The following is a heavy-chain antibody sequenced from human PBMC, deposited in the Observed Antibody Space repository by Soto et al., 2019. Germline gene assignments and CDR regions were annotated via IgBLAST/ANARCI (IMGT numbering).Heavy chain of an antibody. CDR2: IIPIVGTP. V-gene: IGHV1-69*06. Sequence: QVQLVQSGAEVKKPGSSVKVSCKASGGTFSSDAINWVRQAPGHGLEWLGAIIPIVGTPKYAQRFQGRLTFTADKSTSAAYMELSSLRSEDTAVYFCARDPRSSPYYYSWSGLDVWGQGTTVTVSS. CDR1: GGTFSSDA. D-gene: IGHD3-22*01. J-gene: IGHJ6*02. CDR3: ARDPRSSPYYYSWSGLDV.